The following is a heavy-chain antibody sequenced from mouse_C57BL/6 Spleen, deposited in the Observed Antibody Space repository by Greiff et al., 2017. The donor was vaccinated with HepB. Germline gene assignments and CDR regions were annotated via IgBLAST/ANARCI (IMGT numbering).Heavy chain of an antibody. J-gene: IGHJ4*01. CDR3: ARSYDYVRENAMDY. CDR1: GYTFTSYW. Sequence: QVQLQQPGAELVKPGASVKLSCKASGYTFTSYWMQWVKQRPGQGLEWIGEIDPSDSYTNYNQKFKGKATLTVDTSSSTAYMQLSSLTSEDSAVYYCARSYDYVRENAMDYWGQGTSVTVSS. V-gene: IGHV1-50*01. CDR2: IDPSDSYT. D-gene: IGHD2-4*01.